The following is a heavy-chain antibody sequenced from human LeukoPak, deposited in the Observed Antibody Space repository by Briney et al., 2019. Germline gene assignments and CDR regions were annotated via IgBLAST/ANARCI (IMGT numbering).Heavy chain of an antibody. J-gene: IGHJ6*02. Sequence: ASVKVSCKASGYTFTSYAISWVRQAPGQGLEWMGGIIPIFGTANYAQKFQGRVTITADESTSTAYMELSSLRSEDTAVYYCARPTTSPLPHTAAYYYYYGMDVWGQGATVTVSS. CDR3: ARPTTSPLPHTAAYYYYYGMDV. CDR2: IIPIFGTA. V-gene: IGHV1-69*13. CDR1: GYTFTSYA. D-gene: IGHD2-2*01.